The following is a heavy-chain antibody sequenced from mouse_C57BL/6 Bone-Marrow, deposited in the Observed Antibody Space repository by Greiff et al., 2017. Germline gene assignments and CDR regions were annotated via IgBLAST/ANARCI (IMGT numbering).Heavy chain of an antibody. D-gene: IGHD2-1*01. CDR1: GFSLTSYG. CDR3: ASIYYGNPFAY. J-gene: IGHJ3*01. Sequence: QVQLQQSGPGLVQPSPSLSITCTVSGFSLTSYGVHWVRQSPGQGLEWLGVIWRGGSTDYNAAFISRLSIRKDNSKSQVFFKMNSLQADDTAIYYWASIYYGNPFAYWGQGTLVTVSA. V-gene: IGHV2-2*01. CDR2: IWRGGST.